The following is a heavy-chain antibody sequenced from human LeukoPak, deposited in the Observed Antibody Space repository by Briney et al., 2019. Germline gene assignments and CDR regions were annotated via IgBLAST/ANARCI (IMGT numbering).Heavy chain of an antibody. CDR3: ARHPRDIVVVPAAMETTNWFDP. Sequence: ASVKVSCKASGYTFTGYYMHWVRQAPGQGLEWMGRINPNSGGTNYAQKFQGRVTMTRDTSISTAYMELGRLRSDDTAVYYCARHPRDIVVVPAAMETTNWFDPWGQGTLVTVSS. CDR2: INPNSGGT. D-gene: IGHD2-2*01. CDR1: GYTFTGYY. V-gene: IGHV1-2*06. J-gene: IGHJ5*02.